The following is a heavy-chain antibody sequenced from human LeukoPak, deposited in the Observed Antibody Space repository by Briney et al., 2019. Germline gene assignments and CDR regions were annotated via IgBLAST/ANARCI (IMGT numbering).Heavy chain of an antibody. CDR1: GDSVSTNSAA. V-gene: IGHV6-1*01. D-gene: IGHD6-19*01. CDR2: TYYRSKWYS. Sequence: SQTLSLTCAISGDSVSTNSAAWNWIRQSPSRGHEWLGRTYYRSKWYSDYAVSVKSRITITADTSKNHFSLRLNSVIPEDTAVYYCARGLGSGWFAYDYWGQGTLVTVSS. CDR3: ARGLGSGWFAYDY. J-gene: IGHJ4*02.